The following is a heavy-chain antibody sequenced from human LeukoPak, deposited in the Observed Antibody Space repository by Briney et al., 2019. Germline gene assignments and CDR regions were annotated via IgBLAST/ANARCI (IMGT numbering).Heavy chain of an antibody. CDR1: GFTFSSYW. Sequence: GGSLRLSCAASGFTFSSYWMHWVRQAPGKGLVWVSRINSDGSSTSYADSVKGRFTISRDNSKNTLYLQMNSLRAEDTAVYYCARGSVYSSTSYSSYYYYYMDVWGKGTTVTISS. J-gene: IGHJ6*03. CDR2: INSDGSST. CDR3: ARGSVYSSTSYSSYYYYYMDV. V-gene: IGHV3-74*01. D-gene: IGHD2-2*01.